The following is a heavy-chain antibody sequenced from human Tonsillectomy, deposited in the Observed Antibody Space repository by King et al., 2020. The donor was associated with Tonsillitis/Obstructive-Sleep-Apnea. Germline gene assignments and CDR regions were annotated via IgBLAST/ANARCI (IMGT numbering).Heavy chain of an antibody. Sequence: VQLQQWGAGLLKPSETLSLTCAVYGGSFSGYYWSWIRQPPGKGLEWIGEINHSGSTNYNPSLKSRVTISVDTSKNQFSLKLSSVTAADTAVYYCASLLGRVPSVDYWGQGTLVTVSS. J-gene: IGHJ4*02. V-gene: IGHV4-34*01. CDR3: ASLLGRVPSVDY. D-gene: IGHD3-10*01. CDR1: GGSFSGYY. CDR2: INHSGST.